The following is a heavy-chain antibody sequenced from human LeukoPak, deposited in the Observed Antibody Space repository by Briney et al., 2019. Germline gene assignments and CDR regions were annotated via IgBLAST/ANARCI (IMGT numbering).Heavy chain of an antibody. Sequence: PSETLSLTCTVSGGSVSSGSHYWSWIRQPPGKGLEWIGYIYYSGSTNYTPSLKSRVTISVDTSKNQFSLKLSSVTAADTAVYYCARDRYYYDSGSYFYFDLWGRGTLVTVSS. J-gene: IGHJ2*01. D-gene: IGHD3-22*01. V-gene: IGHV4-61*01. CDR3: ARDRYYYDSGSYFYFDL. CDR1: GGSVSSGSHY. CDR2: IYYSGST.